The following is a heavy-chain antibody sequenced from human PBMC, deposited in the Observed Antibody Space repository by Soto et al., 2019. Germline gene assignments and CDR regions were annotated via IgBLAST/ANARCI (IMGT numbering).Heavy chain of an antibody. CDR1: GFTFSSYA. D-gene: IGHD3-3*01. CDR3: ARDYDFWSGPSTHYYYYGMDV. CDR2: ISYDGSNK. Sequence: PGGSLRLSCAASGFTFSSYAMHWVRQAPGKGLEWVAVISYDGSNKYYADSVKGRFTISRDNSKNTLYLQMNSLRAEDTAVYYCARDYDFWSGPSTHYYYYGMDVWGQGTTVTVSS. V-gene: IGHV3-30-3*01. J-gene: IGHJ6*02.